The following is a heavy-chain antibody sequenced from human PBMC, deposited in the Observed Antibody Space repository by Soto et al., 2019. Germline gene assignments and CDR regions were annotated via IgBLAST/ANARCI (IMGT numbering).Heavy chain of an antibody. Sequence: GSLRLSCAASGFTFSSYAMSWVRQAPGKGLEWVSGISGSGLSTNYADSVKGRFTISRDNSKNTLYLQMNSLRAEDTAVYYCAKMTTRRFDYWGQGTLVTVSS. D-gene: IGHD4-17*01. J-gene: IGHJ4*02. CDR3: AKMTTRRFDY. CDR2: ISGSGLST. V-gene: IGHV3-23*01. CDR1: GFTFSSYA.